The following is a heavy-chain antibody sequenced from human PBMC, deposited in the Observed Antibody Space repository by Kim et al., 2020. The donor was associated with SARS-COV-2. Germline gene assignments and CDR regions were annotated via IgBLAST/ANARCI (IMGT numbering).Heavy chain of an antibody. CDR2: INPSGGST. CDR3: ARDRGAAAGKDAFDI. V-gene: IGHV1-46*01. Sequence: ASVKVSCKASGYTFTSYYMHWVRQAPGQGLEWMGIINPSGGSTSYAQKFRGRVTMTRDTSTSTVYMELSSLRSEDTAVYYCARDRGAAAGKDAFDIWGQGTMVTVSS. CDR1: GYTFTSYY. J-gene: IGHJ3*02. D-gene: IGHD6-13*01.